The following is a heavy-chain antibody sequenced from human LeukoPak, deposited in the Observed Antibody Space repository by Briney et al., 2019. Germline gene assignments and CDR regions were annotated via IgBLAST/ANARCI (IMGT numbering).Heavy chain of an antibody. V-gene: IGHV3-30*02. CDR1: GFTFSSYG. CDR2: IRYDGSNK. CDR3: AKDELDYDFWSGPANYYYYYYMDV. Sequence: GGSLRLSCAASGFTFSSYGMHWVRQAPGKGLEWVAFIRYDGSNKYYADSVKGRFTISRDNSKNTLHLQMNSLRAEDTAVYYCAKDELDYDFWSGPANYYYYYYMDVWGKGTTVTVSS. J-gene: IGHJ6*03. D-gene: IGHD3-3*01.